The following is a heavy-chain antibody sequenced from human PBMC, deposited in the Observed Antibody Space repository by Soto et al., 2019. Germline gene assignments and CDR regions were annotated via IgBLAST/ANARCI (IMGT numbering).Heavy chain of an antibody. CDR2: IGTAGDT. J-gene: IGHJ3*02. V-gene: IGHV3-13*04. CDR3: ARGNYYDSTIRTLDAFDI. D-gene: IGHD3-22*01. CDR1: GFTFSSYD. Sequence: EVQLVESGGGLVQPGGSLRLSCAASGFTFSSYDMHWVRQATGKGLEWVSAIGTAGDTYYPGSVKGRFTISRENAKNSLYLQMNSLRAGDTAVYYRARGNYYDSTIRTLDAFDIWGQGTMVTVSS.